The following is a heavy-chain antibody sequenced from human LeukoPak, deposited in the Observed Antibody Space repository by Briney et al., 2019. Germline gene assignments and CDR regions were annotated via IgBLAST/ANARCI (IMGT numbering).Heavy chain of an antibody. CDR3: ARGTYMSPNWLDP. CDR1: GFTFSTSW. Sequence: GGSLRLSCAASGFTFSTSWMSWIRQGPVKGLEWVASIKQDGSEKYYVDSVKGRFTISRDDAKNSLYLQMSSLRAEDTAVYYCARGTYMSPNWLDPWGRGTLVTVSS. D-gene: IGHD2-2*02. J-gene: IGHJ5*02. CDR2: IKQDGSEK. V-gene: IGHV3-7*01.